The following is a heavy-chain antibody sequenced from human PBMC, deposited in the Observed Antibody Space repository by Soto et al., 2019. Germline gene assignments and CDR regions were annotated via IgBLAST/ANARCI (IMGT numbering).Heavy chain of an antibody. CDR2: ISGHNGNP. D-gene: IGHD3-16*02. CDR1: GYTFTTFG. J-gene: IGHJ4*02. V-gene: IGHV1-18*01. CDR3: ARVHVVGGVITHERGFDY. Sequence: QVHLVQSGAEVKEPGASVRVSCEASGYTFTTFGINWVRQAPGQGIEWMGWISGHNGNPKYAQKFQGRLTMTIEAPTSIAHMELRSLTSDDTAVYYCARVHVVGGVITHERGFDYWGQGARVTVSS.